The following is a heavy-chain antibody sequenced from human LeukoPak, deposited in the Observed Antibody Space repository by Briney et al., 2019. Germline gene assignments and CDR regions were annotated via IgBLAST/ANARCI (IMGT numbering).Heavy chain of an antibody. CDR2: ISYDGSNK. D-gene: IGHD3-22*01. V-gene: IGHV3-30-3*01. CDR3: ARDVGPITMIVVATLDY. J-gene: IGHJ4*02. Sequence: GGSLRLSCAASGFTFSSYAMHWVRQAPGKGLEWVAVISYDGSNKYYADSVKGRFTISRDNSKNTLYLQMNSLRAEDTAVYYCARDVGPITMIVVATLDYWGQGTLVTVSS. CDR1: GFTFSSYA.